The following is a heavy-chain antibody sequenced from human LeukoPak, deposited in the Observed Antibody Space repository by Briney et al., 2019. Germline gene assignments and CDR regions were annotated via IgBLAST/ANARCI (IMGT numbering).Heavy chain of an antibody. CDR2: IYPGDSDT. Sequence: GESLKISCKGSGYSFTSYWIGAVRQMPGKGLEWMGIIYPGDSDTRYSPSFQGQVTISADKSISTAYLQWSSLNVSDPAMYYCARLPLVRGVIPWFDPWGQGTLVTVSS. J-gene: IGHJ5*02. CDR1: GYSFTSYW. CDR3: ARLPLVRGVIPWFDP. V-gene: IGHV5-51*01. D-gene: IGHD3-10*01.